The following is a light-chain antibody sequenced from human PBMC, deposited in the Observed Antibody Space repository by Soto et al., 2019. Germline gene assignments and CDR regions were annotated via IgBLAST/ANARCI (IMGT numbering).Light chain of an antibody. Sequence: DIQMTQSPSSLSASVGDRVTITCQASQDISNYLNWYQQKPGKAPKLLIYDASNLETGVPSRFSGSGSGTAFTFTISSLQPEDIATYYCQQYDNLPTFGGGTKVEIK. V-gene: IGKV1-33*01. CDR3: QQYDNLPT. CDR2: DAS. CDR1: QDISNY. J-gene: IGKJ4*01.